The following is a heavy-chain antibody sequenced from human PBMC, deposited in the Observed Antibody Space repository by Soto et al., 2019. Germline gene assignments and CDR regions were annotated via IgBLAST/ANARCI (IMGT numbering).Heavy chain of an antibody. D-gene: IGHD2-8*02. CDR2: IIPIFGAA. Sequence: QVQLVQSGAEVKKPGSSVKVSCKASGGTFSSYAISWVRQAPGQGLEWMGGIIPIFGAANYAQKFQGRVTITADESTSRAYVELSSLRSEDAAVYYWARDTGHDAFDIWGQGTMVGVSS. CDR1: GGTFSSYA. J-gene: IGHJ3*02. CDR3: ARDTGHDAFDI. V-gene: IGHV1-69*01.